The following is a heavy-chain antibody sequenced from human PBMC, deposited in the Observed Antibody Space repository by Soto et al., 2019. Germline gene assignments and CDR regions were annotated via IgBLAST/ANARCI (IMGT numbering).Heavy chain of an antibody. V-gene: IGHV4-4*07. D-gene: IGHD3-10*01. CDR1: GGSINTYW. Sequence: SETLSLTCSVSGGSINTYWWSFIRHPAVKVLEWIGRVYSSRTTYYNPSLNSPATLSVETSKNQFSLKLSSVTAEDTGVYYCARDIGSYVYGEGYWGQGIQVTVSS. CDR3: ARDIGSYVYGEGY. J-gene: IGHJ4*02. CDR2: VYSSRTT.